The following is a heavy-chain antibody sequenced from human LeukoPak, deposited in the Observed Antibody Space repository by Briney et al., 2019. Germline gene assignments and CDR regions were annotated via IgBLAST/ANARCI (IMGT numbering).Heavy chain of an antibody. CDR1: GGSISSGDYY. D-gene: IGHD6-13*01. CDR2: IYYSGST. CDR3: ARDRGSSSGTDY. J-gene: IGHJ4*02. V-gene: IGHV4-30-4*01. Sequence: PSETLSLTCTISGGSISSGDYYWSWIRQPPGKGLEWIGYIYYSGSTYYNPSLKSRVTISVDTSKNQFSLKLSSVTAADTAVYYCARDRGSSSGTDYWGQGTLVTVSS.